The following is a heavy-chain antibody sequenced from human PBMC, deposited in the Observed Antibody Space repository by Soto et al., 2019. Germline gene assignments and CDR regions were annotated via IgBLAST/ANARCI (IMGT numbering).Heavy chain of an antibody. CDR2: ISGYNGNT. D-gene: IGHD3-16*01. V-gene: IGHV1-18*01. CDR1: GYTFSSYG. Sequence: QVQLVQSGAEVKKPGASVKVCCKASGYTFSSYGISWVRQAPGQGLEWMGWISGYNGNTNYAQKLQGRVTMTIDTSTSTGYMELRSLRSDDTAVYYCARDRGGDGMDVWGQGTTVTVSS. CDR3: ARDRGGDGMDV. J-gene: IGHJ6*02.